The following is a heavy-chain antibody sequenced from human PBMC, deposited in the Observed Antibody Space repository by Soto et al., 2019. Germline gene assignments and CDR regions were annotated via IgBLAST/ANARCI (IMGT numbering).Heavy chain of an antibody. CDR3: ARASRGCSGGSCYYYYYGMDV. CDR1: GGTFSSYA. Sequence: QVQLVQSGAEVKKPGSSVKVSCKASGGTFSSYAISWVRQAPGQGLEWMGGIIPIFGTANYAQKFQGRVTITADKSTSTAHMELSSLRSEDTAVYYCARASRGCSGGSCYYYYYGMDVWGQGTTVTVSS. CDR2: IIPIFGTA. D-gene: IGHD2-15*01. V-gene: IGHV1-69*06. J-gene: IGHJ6*02.